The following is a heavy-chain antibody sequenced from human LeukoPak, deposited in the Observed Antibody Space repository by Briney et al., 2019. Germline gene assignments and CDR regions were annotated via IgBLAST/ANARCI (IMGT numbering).Heavy chain of an antibody. V-gene: IGHV3-15*01. CDR3: TTVGDYGDSDY. CDR2: IKSKTGGGTT. Sequence: GGSLRLSCAASGFTFSNALMSWVRQAPGKGLEWVGRIKSKTGGGTTDYAAPVKGRFTISRDGSKNTLYLQMNSLKTEDTAVYYCTTVGDYGDSDYWGQGTLVTVSS. D-gene: IGHD4-17*01. J-gene: IGHJ4*02. CDR1: GFTFSNAL.